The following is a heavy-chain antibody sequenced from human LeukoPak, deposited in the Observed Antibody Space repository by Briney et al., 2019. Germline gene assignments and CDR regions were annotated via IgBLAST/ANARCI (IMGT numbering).Heavy chain of an antibody. CDR3: ARDYGVVGWFDP. CDR2: INHSGST. Sequence: NSSETLSLTCAVYGGSFSGYYWSWIRQPPGKGLEWIGEINHSGSTNYNPSLKSRVTISVDTSKNQFSLKLSSVTAADTAVYYCARDYGVVGWFDPWGQGTLVTVSS. CDR1: GGSFSGYY. V-gene: IGHV4-34*01. J-gene: IGHJ5*02. D-gene: IGHD2-8*01.